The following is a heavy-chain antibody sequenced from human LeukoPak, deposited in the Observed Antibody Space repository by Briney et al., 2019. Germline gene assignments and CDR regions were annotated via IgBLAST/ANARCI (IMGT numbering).Heavy chain of an antibody. CDR3: AKDISGSSGWSRFDY. V-gene: IGHV3-9*01. D-gene: IGHD6-19*01. J-gene: IGHJ4*02. CDR1: GFTFDDYA. Sequence: GGSLRLSCAASGFTFDDYAMHWVRQAPGKGLEWVSGISWSSGSIGYADSVKGRFTISRDNAKNSLYLRMNSLRAEDTALYYCAKDISGSSGWSRFDYWGQGTLVTVSS. CDR2: ISWSSGSI.